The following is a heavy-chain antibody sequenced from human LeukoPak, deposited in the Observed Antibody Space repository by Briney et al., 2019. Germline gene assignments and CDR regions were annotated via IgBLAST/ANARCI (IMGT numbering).Heavy chain of an antibody. V-gene: IGHV4-28*05. CDR3: ARKATTGPTKAAFDI. Sequence: SETLSLTCAVSGYSISSSNYWAWIRQPPGKGLEWIGHIYYSGSIYYNPSLKSRVTMSVDTSKNQFSLKLSSVTAVDTAVYYCARKATTGPTKAAFDIWGQGTMATVSS. J-gene: IGHJ3*02. CDR1: GYSISSSNY. D-gene: IGHD4-17*01. CDR2: IYYSGSI.